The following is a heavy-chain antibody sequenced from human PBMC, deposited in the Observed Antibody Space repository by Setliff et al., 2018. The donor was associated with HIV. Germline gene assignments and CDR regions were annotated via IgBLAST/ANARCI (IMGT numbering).Heavy chain of an antibody. V-gene: IGHV3-74*01. CDR1: GFTLRSHW. D-gene: IGHD1-26*01. Sequence: HPGGSLRLSCAGSGFTLRSHWMNWVRQVPGKGLVWVSRINSDGSFTNYADSVKGRFTISRDNAKNTLYLQMNSLRAEDTAVYYCARVSGATRDYYYYYMDVWGKGTTVTVSS. CDR2: INSDGSFT. CDR3: ARVSGATRDYYYYYMDV. J-gene: IGHJ6*03.